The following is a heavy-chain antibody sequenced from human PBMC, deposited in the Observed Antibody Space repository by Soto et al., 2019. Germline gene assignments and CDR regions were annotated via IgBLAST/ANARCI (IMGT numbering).Heavy chain of an antibody. CDR1: GFTFSSYS. CDR2: ISSSSSYI. Sequence: GGSLRLSCAASGFTFSSYSMNWVRQAPGKGLEWVSSISSSSSYIYYADSVKGRFTISRDNAKNSLYLQMNSLRAEDTAVYYCARDRPTRVVVPAANYYMDVWGKGTTVTVSS. J-gene: IGHJ6*03. D-gene: IGHD2-2*01. V-gene: IGHV3-21*01. CDR3: ARDRPTRVVVPAANYYMDV.